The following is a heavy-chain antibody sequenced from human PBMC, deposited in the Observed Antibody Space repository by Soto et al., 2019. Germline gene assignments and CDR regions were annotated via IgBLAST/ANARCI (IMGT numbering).Heavy chain of an antibody. CDR2: IIPIFGTA. Sequence: ASVKVSCKASGGTFSSYAISWVRQAPGQGLEWMGGIIPIFGTANYAQKFQGRVTITADESTSTAYMELSSLRSEDTAVYYCARGGEGRLDGYNYHYWGQGTLVTVSS. J-gene: IGHJ4*02. V-gene: IGHV1-69*13. D-gene: IGHD5-12*01. CDR1: GGTFSSYA. CDR3: ARGGEGRLDGYNYHY.